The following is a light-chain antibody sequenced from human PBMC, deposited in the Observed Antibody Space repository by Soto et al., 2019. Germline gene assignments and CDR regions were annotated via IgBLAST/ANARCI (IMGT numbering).Light chain of an antibody. V-gene: IGKV3-11*01. CDR2: DAS. J-gene: IGKJ5*01. Sequence: IAGTQAPATMSLSPRDRATLSGRASQSVSSYLAWYQQKHGQAPRLLIYDASNRATGNPAMFSGSGSGTDFTLTISSLEPEDVAVYYCQQRSNWPRITFGQGTRLEIK. CDR3: QQRSNWPRIT. CDR1: QSVSSY.